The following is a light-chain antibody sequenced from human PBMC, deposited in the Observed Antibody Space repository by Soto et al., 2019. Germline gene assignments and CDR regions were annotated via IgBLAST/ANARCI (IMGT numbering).Light chain of an antibody. Sequence: EIVLTQSPGTLSLSPGERATLSCRASQSVSSSYLAWYLQKPGQAPRLLIYGASSRATGVPDRFSGSGSGTDFTLTISRLEPEDFAVYYCQQYASSPRTFGQGTKVDI. CDR3: QQYASSPRT. J-gene: IGKJ1*01. CDR2: GAS. CDR1: QSVSSSY. V-gene: IGKV3-20*01.